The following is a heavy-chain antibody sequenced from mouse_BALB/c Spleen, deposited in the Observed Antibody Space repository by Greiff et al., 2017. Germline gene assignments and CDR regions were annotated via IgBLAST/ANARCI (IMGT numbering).Heavy chain of an antibody. CDR3: AAGGLRRHAMDY. D-gene: IGHD2-4*01. Sequence: EVKLVESGGGLVQPGGSRKLSCAASGFTFSSFGMHWVRQAPEKGLEWVAYISSGSSTIYYADTVKGRFTISRDNPKNTLFLQMTSLRSEDTAMYYCAAGGLRRHAMDYWGQGTSVTVSS. CDR1: GFTFSSFG. CDR2: ISSGSSTI. V-gene: IGHV5-17*02. J-gene: IGHJ4*01.